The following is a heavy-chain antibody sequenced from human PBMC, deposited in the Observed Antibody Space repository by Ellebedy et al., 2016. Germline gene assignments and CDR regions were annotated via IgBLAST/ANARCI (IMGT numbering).Heavy chain of an antibody. D-gene: IGHD5-12*01. CDR1: GFTFSSYG. J-gene: IGHJ4*02. V-gene: IGHV3-30*18. CDR3: AKGWLVATIPVY. CDR2: ISYDGSNK. Sequence: GGSLRLXXAASGFTFSSYGMHWVRQAPGKGLEWVAVISYDGSNKYYADSVKGRFTISSDNSKNTLYLQMNSLRAEDTAVYYCAKGWLVATIPVYWGQGTLVTVSS.